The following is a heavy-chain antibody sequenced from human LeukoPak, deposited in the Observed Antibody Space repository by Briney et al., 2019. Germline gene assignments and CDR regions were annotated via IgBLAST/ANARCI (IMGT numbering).Heavy chain of an antibody. CDR3: ARVSEGCSSTSCYTWPGYYYMDV. D-gene: IGHD2-2*02. V-gene: IGHV3-7*01. CDR2: IKQDGSEK. CDR1: GFTFSSYW. J-gene: IGHJ6*03. Sequence: GGSLRLSCAAFGFTFSSYWMSWVRQAPGKGLEWVANIKQDGSEKYYVDSVKGRFTISRDNAKNSLYLQMNSLRAEDTAVYYCARVSEGCSSTSCYTWPGYYYMDVWGKGTTVTVSS.